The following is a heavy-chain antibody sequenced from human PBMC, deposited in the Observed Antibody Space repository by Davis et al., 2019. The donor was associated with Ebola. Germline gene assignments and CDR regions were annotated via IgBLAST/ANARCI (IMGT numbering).Heavy chain of an antibody. CDR1: GGTFSSYA. V-gene: IGHV1-69*06. Sequence: SVKVSCKASGGTFSSYAISWVRQAPGQGLEWMGGIIPIFGTANYAQRFQGRVTMTEDTSTDTAYMELSSLRSEDTAVYYCARVGGYSYGNYYYYGMDVWGQGTTVTVSS. D-gene: IGHD5-18*01. CDR2: IIPIFGTA. J-gene: IGHJ6*02. CDR3: ARVGGYSYGNYYYYGMDV.